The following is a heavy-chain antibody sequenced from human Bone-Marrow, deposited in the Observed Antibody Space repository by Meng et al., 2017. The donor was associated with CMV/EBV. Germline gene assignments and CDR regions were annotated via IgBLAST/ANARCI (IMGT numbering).Heavy chain of an antibody. D-gene: IGHD6-19*01. Sequence: SCKGSGYAFNGYYMHWVRQAPGQGLEWMGWINPNSGGTNYAQKFQGRVTMTRDTSISTAYMELSRLRSDDTAVYYCARDLAGAQNDYWGQGTLVTVSS. CDR1: GYAFNGYY. CDR3: ARDLAGAQNDY. J-gene: IGHJ4*02. CDR2: INPNSGGT. V-gene: IGHV1-2*02.